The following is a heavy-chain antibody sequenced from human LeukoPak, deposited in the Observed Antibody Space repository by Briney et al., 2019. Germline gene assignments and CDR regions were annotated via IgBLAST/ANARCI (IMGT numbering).Heavy chain of an antibody. V-gene: IGHV3-74*01. CDR1: GNYW. J-gene: IGHJ4*02. CDR2: INSDGSWT. D-gene: IGHD2-2*01. Sequence: GGTLRLSCAASGNYWMHWVRQAPGKGLVWVSHINSDGSWTSYADSVKGRFTISKDNAKNTVYLQMNNLRAEDTAVYYCVSFYETYWGRGTLVTVSS. CDR3: VSFYETY.